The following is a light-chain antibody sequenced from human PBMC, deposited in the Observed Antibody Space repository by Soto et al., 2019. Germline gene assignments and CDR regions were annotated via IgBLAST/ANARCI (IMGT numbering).Light chain of an antibody. J-gene: IGKJ1*01. CDR3: QQIYSTPT. CDR1: QSIGTY. CDR2: GAS. Sequence: QSPSSLSASVGDRVTITCRASQSIGTYLNWYHQKPGKAPQPLIYGASTLQSGVPSRFSASGSGTHFTLTINSLQPEDFGTYSCQQIYSTPTFGQGTKVEIK. V-gene: IGKV1-39*01.